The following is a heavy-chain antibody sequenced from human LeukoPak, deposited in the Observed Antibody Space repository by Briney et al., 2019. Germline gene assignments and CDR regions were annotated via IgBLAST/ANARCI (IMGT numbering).Heavy chain of an antibody. V-gene: IGHV3-23*01. CDR1: GFTFSSYA. D-gene: IGHD3-9*01. CDR3: AKALYYDILTGYYRGGTDREAPFDY. Sequence: PGGSLRLSCAASGFTFSSYAMSWVRQAPGKGLEWVSAISGSGGSTYYADSVKGRFTISRDNSKNTPYLQMNSLRAEDTAVYYCAKALYYDILTGYYRGGTDREAPFDYWGQGTLVTVSS. J-gene: IGHJ4*02. CDR2: ISGSGGST.